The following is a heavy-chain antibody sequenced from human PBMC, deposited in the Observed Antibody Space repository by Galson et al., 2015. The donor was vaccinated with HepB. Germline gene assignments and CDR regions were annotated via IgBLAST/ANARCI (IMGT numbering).Heavy chain of an antibody. CDR3: ARSSGWSSDY. D-gene: IGHD6-19*01. V-gene: IGHV3-33*08. J-gene: IGHJ4*02. Sequence: SLRLSCAASGFTFSNYGIHWVRQAPGKELEWVAVISYDGSNQSYVDSVKGRFTISRDNSKNTLYLQMNSLRVEDTAVYYCARSSGWSSDYWGQGTLVTVSS. CDR1: GFTFSNYG. CDR2: ISYDGSNQ.